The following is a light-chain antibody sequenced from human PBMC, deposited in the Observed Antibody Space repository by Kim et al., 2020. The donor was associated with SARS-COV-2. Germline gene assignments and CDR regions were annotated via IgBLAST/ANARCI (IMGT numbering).Light chain of an antibody. V-gene: IGKV3-20*01. Sequence: LSPGERATLSCRASQSLHSSQLAWYQQKPGQTPKLLIHSASRRATGTPDRFSGSGSGTDYTLTINTLDREDFAVYYCQQYHADPTFGQGTKVDIK. CDR3: QQYHADPT. J-gene: IGKJ1*01. CDR2: SAS. CDR1: QSLHSSQ.